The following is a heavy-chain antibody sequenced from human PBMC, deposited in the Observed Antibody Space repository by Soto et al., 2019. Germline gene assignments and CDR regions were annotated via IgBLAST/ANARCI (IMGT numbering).Heavy chain of an antibody. CDR3: ARDRGYSDGNYYYYYGMDV. V-gene: IGHV1-69*06. J-gene: IGHJ6*02. CDR2: IIPIFGTA. Sequence: SVKVSCKASGGTFSSYAISWVRQAPGQGLEWTGGIIPIFGTANYAQKFQGRVTITADKSTSTAYMELSRLRSEDTAAYYCARDRGYSDGNYYYYYGMDVWGQGTTVTVSS. D-gene: IGHD5-18*01. CDR1: GGTFSSYA.